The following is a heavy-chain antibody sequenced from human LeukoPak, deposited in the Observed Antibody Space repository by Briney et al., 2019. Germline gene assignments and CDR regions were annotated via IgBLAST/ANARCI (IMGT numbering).Heavy chain of an antibody. D-gene: IGHD1-26*01. CDR2: ISYDGNNK. Sequence: GGSLRLSCAASGFTFSSYAMPWVRQAPGKGLEWVAIISYDGNNKFYADSVKGRFSISRDNSKNTLYLQMNSLRAEDTAVYYCARASRDGTENWCDPWGQGTLVTVSS. V-gene: IGHV3-30-3*01. J-gene: IGHJ5*02. CDR1: GFTFSSYA. CDR3: ARASRDGTENWCDP.